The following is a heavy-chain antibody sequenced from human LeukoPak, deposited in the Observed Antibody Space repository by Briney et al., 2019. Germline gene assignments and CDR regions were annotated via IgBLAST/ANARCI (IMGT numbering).Heavy chain of an antibody. CDR2: IYASGST. J-gene: IGHJ4*02. Sequence: SETLSLTCTVSGGSITAYYWSWIRRPAGKGLKWIGRIYASGSTNYNPPLKSRVTMSVDTSKSQFSLKLSSVTAADTAVYYCARDLGSSYYFDYWGQGTLVTISS. CDR1: GGSITAYY. D-gene: IGHD2-15*01. CDR3: ARDLGSSYYFDY. V-gene: IGHV4-4*07.